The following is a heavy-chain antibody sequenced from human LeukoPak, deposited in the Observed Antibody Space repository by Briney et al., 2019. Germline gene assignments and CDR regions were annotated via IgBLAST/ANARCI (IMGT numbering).Heavy chain of an antibody. Sequence: GGSLRLSCAASVFTFRRYAMSCVRQAPGEGLEWVSAISGSGGSTYYADSVKGRFTISRDNSKNTLYLQMNSLRAEDTAVYYCAKWGTVRGYYWGQGTLVTVSS. D-gene: IGHD3-10*01. CDR1: VFTFRRYA. CDR3: AKWGTVRGYY. CDR2: ISGSGGST. V-gene: IGHV3-23*01. J-gene: IGHJ4*02.